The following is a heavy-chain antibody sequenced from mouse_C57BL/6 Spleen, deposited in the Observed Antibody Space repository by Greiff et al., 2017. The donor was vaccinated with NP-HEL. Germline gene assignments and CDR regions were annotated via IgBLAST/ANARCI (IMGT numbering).Heavy chain of an antibody. D-gene: IGHD1-1*01. J-gene: IGHJ1*03. V-gene: IGHV5-9*01. CDR3: ARPPYYYGSSDWYFEV. Sequence: EVMLVESGGGLVKPGGSLKLSCAASGFTFSSYTMSWVRQTPEKRLEWVATISGGGGNTYYPDSVKGRFTISRDNAKNTLYLQMSSLRSEDTALYYCARPPYYYGSSDWYFEVWGTGTTVTVSS. CDR2: ISGGGGNT. CDR1: GFTFSSYT.